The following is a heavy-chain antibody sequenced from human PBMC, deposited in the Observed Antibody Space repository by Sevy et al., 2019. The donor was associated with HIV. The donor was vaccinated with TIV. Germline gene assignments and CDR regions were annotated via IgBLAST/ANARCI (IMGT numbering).Heavy chain of an antibody. CDR3: ARDRRNYGGQYFDY. CDR1: GFTFSDYY. J-gene: IGHJ4*02. V-gene: IGHV3-11*06. Sequence: GGSLRLSCAASGFTFSDYYMSWIRQAPGKGLEWVSYMSSGTSYTNYADSVKGRFTISRDNAKNSLYLQMNSLRAEDTAVFYCARDRRNYGGQYFDYWGQGTLVTVSS. D-gene: IGHD1-7*01. CDR2: MSSGTSYT.